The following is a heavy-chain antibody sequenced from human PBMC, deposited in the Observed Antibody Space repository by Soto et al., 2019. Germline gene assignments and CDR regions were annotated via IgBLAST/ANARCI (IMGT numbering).Heavy chain of an antibody. D-gene: IGHD3-22*01. V-gene: IGHV4-59*01. J-gene: IGHJ3*02. Sequence: SETLSLTCTVSGGSISSYYWSWIRQPPGKGLEWIGYIYYSGSTNYNPSLKSRVTISVDTSKNQFSLKLSSVTSADTAVYYCASESHYDSSGTRGYSFDIWGQGTMVTVSS. CDR3: ASESHYDSSGTRGYSFDI. CDR2: IYYSGST. CDR1: GGSISSYY.